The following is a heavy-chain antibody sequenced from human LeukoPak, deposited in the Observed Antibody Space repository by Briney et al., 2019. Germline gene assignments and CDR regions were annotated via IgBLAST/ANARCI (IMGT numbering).Heavy chain of an antibody. J-gene: IGHJ6*03. CDR1: GGSISSSNW. CDR3: ARVRTTVTTRGVGYYYYMDV. CDR2: IYHSGST. Sequence: SETLSLTWAVSGGSISSSNWWSWVRQPPGKGLEWIGEIYHSGSTNYNPSLKSRVTISVDKSKNQFSLKLSSVTAADTAVYYCARVRTTVTTRGVGYYYYMDVWGKGTTVTVSS. D-gene: IGHD4-17*01. V-gene: IGHV4-4*02.